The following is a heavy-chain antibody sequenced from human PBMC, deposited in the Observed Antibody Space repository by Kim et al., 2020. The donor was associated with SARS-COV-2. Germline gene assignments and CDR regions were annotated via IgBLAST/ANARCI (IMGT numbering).Heavy chain of an antibody. V-gene: IGHV4-34*01. CDR3: ARGYGSGSYYGY. J-gene: IGHJ4*02. Sequence: TYHPSLTSRVTISVDTSKTQFSRKLSSVTAADTAVYYCARGYGSGSYYGYWGQGTLVTVSS. D-gene: IGHD3-10*01.